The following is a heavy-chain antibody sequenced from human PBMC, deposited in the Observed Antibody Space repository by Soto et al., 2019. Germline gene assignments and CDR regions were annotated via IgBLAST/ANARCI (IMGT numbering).Heavy chain of an antibody. V-gene: IGHV3-23*01. D-gene: IGHD3-9*01. CDR3: AKTDVLRYFDWPTPDY. Sequence: GGSLRLSCAASGFTCSSYAMSWVRQAPGKGLEWVSAISGSGGSTYYADSVKGRFTISRDNSKNTLYLQMNSLRAEDRAVYYCAKTDVLRYFDWPTPDYWGQGTLVTVSS. CDR2: ISGSGGST. CDR1: GFTCSSYA. J-gene: IGHJ4*02.